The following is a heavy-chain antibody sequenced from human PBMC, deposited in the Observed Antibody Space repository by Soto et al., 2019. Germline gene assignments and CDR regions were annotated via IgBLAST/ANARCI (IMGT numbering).Heavy chain of an antibody. CDR3: ARERYCSSTSCYEDYYYYYYMDV. CDR2: IIPILGIA. Sequence: QVQLVQSGAEVKKPGSSVKVSCKASGGTFSSYTISWVRQAPGQGLEWMGRIIPILGIANYAQKFQGRVTITADKSTSTAYMELSRLRSEDTAVYYCARERYCSSTSCYEDYYYYYYMDVWGKGTTVTVSS. D-gene: IGHD2-2*01. V-gene: IGHV1-69*08. CDR1: GGTFSSYT. J-gene: IGHJ6*03.